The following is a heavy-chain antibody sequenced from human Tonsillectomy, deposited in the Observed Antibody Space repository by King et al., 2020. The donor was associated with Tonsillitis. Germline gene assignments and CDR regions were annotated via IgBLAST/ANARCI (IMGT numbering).Heavy chain of an antibody. D-gene: IGHD4/OR15-4a*01. CDR2: ISGSGGTT. V-gene: IGHV3-23*04. Sequence: VQLVESGGGLVQPGGSLRLSCAASGLTFSSFAMSWVRQAPGRGLEWVSAISGSGGTTHYADSVKGRSTISRDNTQNTLYLQMNSLRADDTAVYYCAKVIDVYGAPYYSYAMDVWGQGTTVTVSS. CDR3: AKVIDVYGAPYYSYAMDV. J-gene: IGHJ6*02. CDR1: GLTFSSFA.